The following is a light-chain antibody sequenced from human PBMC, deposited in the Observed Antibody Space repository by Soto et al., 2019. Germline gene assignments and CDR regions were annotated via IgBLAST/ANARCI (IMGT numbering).Light chain of an antibody. CDR1: RSDVGGYNY. CDR2: EVS. V-gene: IGLV2-14*01. CDR3: SSYTSSSTLVV. Sequence: QSVLTQPASVSGSPGQSITISCTGTRSDVGGYNYVSWYQQHPGTAPKLMIYEVSNRPSGVSNRFSGSKSGNTASLTISGLQAEDEADYCCSSYTSSSTLVVFGGGTKLTFL. J-gene: IGLJ2*01.